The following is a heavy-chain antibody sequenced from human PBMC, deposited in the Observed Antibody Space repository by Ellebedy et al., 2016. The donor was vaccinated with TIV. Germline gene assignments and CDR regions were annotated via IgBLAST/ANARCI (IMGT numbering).Heavy chain of an antibody. D-gene: IGHD4-17*01. CDR3: ARGRLYGDYGYGMDV. V-gene: IGHV1-2*02. CDR1: GYTFNGEY. CDR2: INHNSGGT. Sequence: AASVKVSCKASGYTFNGEYMHWVRQPPGQGLEWMGWINHNSGGTNYAQKFQGRVTMTRDTSISTAYMELSRLRSDDTAVYYCARGRLYGDYGYGMDVWGQGTTVTVSS. J-gene: IGHJ6*02.